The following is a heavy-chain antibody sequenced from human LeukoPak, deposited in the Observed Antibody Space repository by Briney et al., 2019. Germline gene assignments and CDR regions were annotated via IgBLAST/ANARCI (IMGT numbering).Heavy chain of an antibody. J-gene: IGHJ3*02. Sequence: SLRLSCAASGFTFDDYAMHWVRQAPGKGVEGVSGISWNSGSIGYADSVKGRFTISRDNAKNSLYLQMNSLRAEDTALYYCAKDIAYSYGSGAFDIWGQGTMVTVSS. CDR1: GFTFDDYA. D-gene: IGHD5-18*01. CDR2: ISWNSGSI. V-gene: IGHV3-9*01. CDR3: AKDIAYSYGSGAFDI.